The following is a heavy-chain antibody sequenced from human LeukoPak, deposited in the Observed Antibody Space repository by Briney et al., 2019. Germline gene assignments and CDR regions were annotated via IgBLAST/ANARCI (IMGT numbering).Heavy chain of an antibody. D-gene: IGHD6-13*01. CDR1: VGTFSSYA. Sequence: EASVKVSCKASVGTFSSYAISWLRQAPGQGLEWMGRIIPILGTANYAQKFQGRVTITTDESTSTPYMELSSMRSEDTAVYYCASIAAAGPNWFDPWGQGTLVTVSS. J-gene: IGHJ5*02. CDR3: ASIAAAGPNWFDP. CDR2: IIPILGTA. V-gene: IGHV1-69*05.